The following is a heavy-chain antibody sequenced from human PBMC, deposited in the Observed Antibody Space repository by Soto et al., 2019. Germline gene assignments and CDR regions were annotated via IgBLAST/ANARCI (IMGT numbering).Heavy chain of an antibody. CDR3: ARADCGGQCPCDY. CDR1: GFTFSEYG. V-gene: IGHV3-33*01. CDR2: IWYDGSIK. Sequence: PGGSLRLSCAASGFTFSEYGFHWVRQAAGKGLEWVAGIWYDGSIKTYEESVKGRFSISRDNAKNMLYLEMNSLRAEDTAVYYCARADCGGQCPCDYWGEGTLVTVSS. D-gene: IGHD2-21*01. J-gene: IGHJ4*02.